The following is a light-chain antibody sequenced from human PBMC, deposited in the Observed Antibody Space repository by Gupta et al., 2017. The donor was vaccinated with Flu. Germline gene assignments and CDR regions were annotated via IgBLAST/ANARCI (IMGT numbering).Light chain of an antibody. CDR2: GAS. Sequence: RQSVSSNLAWYQQEPGQAPRLLIYGASTRATGIPARFSGSGSGTKFTLTINSLQSEDFAVYYCQQYDNWPPWTFGPGTKVEIK. CDR1: QSVSSN. J-gene: IGKJ1*01. CDR3: QQYDNWPPWT. V-gene: IGKV3-15*01.